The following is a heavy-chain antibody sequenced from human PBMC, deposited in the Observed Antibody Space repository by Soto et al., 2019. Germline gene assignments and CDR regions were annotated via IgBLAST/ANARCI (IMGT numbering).Heavy chain of an antibody. D-gene: IGHD2-2*01. CDR2: LYSDGGT. V-gene: IGHV3-66*01. CDR1: GCKSIGIC. J-gene: IGHJ3*02. CDR3: AIDIVVVPAALLRDYSGYNYAGSDAFDI. Sequence: AAAGCKSIGICVNRILKTTRKGLEWVSVLYSDGGTQYADSMKGRFTISRDNSKNTLYLQMNNLRAEDTAVYYCAIDIVVVPAALLRDYSGYNYAGSDAFDIWGQGTMVTVSS.